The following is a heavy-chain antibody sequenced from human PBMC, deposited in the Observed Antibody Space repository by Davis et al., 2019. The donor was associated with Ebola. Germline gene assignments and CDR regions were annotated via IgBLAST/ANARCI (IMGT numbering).Heavy chain of an antibody. Sequence: SETLSLTCTVSGGSISSYYWSWIRQPPGKGLEWIGYIYYSGSTNYNPSLKSRVTISVDTSKNQFSLKLSSVTAADTAVYYCARHYYDFWSGYQSTNWFDPWGQGTLVTVSS. CDR3: ARHYYDFWSGYQSTNWFDP. V-gene: IGHV4-59*08. D-gene: IGHD3-3*01. CDR2: IYYSGST. J-gene: IGHJ5*02. CDR1: GGSISSYY.